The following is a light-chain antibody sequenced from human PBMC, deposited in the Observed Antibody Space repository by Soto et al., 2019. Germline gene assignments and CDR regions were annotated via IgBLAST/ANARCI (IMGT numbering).Light chain of an antibody. V-gene: IGKV3-20*01. Sequence: EMVLMQSAGPLTLSRWERATHYXRASQSGTGSYLAWYQREPXXAPRTXXXAEXSRATAIPERFSGSGSGKDFTLTVTRLEPEQFAGYYCQQYGKSPPRTFGQGTRLDIK. CDR1: QSGTGSY. J-gene: IGKJ5*01. CDR3: QQYGKSPPRT. CDR2: AEX.